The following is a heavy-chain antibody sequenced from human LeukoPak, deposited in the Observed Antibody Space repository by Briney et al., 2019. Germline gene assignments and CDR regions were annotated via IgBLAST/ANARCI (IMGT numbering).Heavy chain of an antibody. V-gene: IGHV4-39*01. CDR1: GGSISSSSYY. J-gene: IGHJ4*02. CDR3: ARSRYYYGSGNYDFDY. CDR2: IYYSGST. D-gene: IGHD3-10*01. Sequence: PSETLSLTCTVSGGSISSSSYYWGWIRQPPGKGLEWIGSIYYSGSTYYNPSLKSRVTISVDTSKNQFSLKLSSVTAADTAVYYCARSRYYYGSGNYDFDYWGQGTLVTVSS.